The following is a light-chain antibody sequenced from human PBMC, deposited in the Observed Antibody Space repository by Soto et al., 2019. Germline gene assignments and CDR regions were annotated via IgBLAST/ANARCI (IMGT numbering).Light chain of an antibody. J-gene: IGKJ1*01. Sequence: EIVLTQSPGTLSVSPGERATLSCRASQSISSNYLAWYQQKPGQAPRILIYGASSRATGIPDRFSGSGSGTAFTISISRLEPEDSEIYYCQQYVSWTFGQGTKVEIK. CDR3: QQYVSWT. CDR1: QSISSNY. CDR2: GAS. V-gene: IGKV3-20*01.